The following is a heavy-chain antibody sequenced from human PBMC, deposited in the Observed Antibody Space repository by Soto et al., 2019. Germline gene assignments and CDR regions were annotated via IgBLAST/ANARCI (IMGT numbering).Heavy chain of an antibody. J-gene: IGHJ6*03. CDR1: GGSFSGYY. V-gene: IGHV4-34*01. Sequence: SETLSLTCAVYGGSFSGYYWSWIRQPPGKGLEWIGEINHSGSTNYNPSLKSRVTISVDTSKNQFSLKLSSVTAADTAVYYCARMVTVATDYYYYMDVWGKGTTVTVSS. CDR2: INHSGST. CDR3: ARMVTVATDYYYYMDV. D-gene: IGHD4-4*01.